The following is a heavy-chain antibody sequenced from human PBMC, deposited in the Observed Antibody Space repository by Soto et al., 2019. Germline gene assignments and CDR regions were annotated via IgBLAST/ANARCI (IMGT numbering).Heavy chain of an antibody. Sequence: QLRESGPGLVKPSETLSLTCTVSGGSIRSYFWTWIRQLAGEGLEWIGRVYSTGSTTYRPSLKRRVAMSVDTSKNQLSLKLSSVTAADTARYFCAREAGDDYSDYHDYWGQGIQVTVSS. D-gene: IGHD4-4*01. CDR3: AREAGDDYSDYHDY. CDR1: GGSIRSYF. J-gene: IGHJ4*02. CDR2: VYSTGST. V-gene: IGHV4-4*07.